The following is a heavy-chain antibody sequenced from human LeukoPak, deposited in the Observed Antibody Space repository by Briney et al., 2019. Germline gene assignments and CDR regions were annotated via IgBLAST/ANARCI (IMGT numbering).Heavy chain of an antibody. CDR1: GFTFSSYS. CDR2: ISSSSSYI. Sequence: GGSLRLSCAASGFTFSSYSMNWVRQAPGKGLEWVSSISSSSSYIYYADSVKGRFTISRDNAKNSLYLQMNSLRAEDTAVYYCARGNGVIAAPGYWGQGTLVTVSS. D-gene: IGHD2-21*01. J-gene: IGHJ4*02. CDR3: ARGNGVIAAPGY. V-gene: IGHV3-21*01.